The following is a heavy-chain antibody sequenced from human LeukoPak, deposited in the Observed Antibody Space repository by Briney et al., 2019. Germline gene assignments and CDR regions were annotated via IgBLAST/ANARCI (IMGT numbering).Heavy chain of an antibody. CDR3: ARDSATAYYYDSSGYPENYFDY. J-gene: IGHJ4*02. Sequence: WIRQPPGKGLEWIGSIYYSGSTYYNPSLKSRVTISVDTSKNQFSLKLSSVTAADTAVYYCARDSATAYYYDSSGYPENYFDYWGQGTLVTVSS. D-gene: IGHD3-22*01. CDR2: IYYSGST. V-gene: IGHV4-39*07.